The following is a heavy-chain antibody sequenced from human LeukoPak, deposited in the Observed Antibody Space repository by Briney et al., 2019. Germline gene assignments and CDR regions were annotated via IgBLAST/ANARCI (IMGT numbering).Heavy chain of an antibody. CDR2: INHSGST. V-gene: IGHV4-34*01. J-gene: IGHJ4*02. CDR1: GGSFSGYY. D-gene: IGHD6-13*01. CDR3: ASFTGAAALFDY. Sequence: PSETLSLTCAVYGGSFSGYYWSWVRQPPGKGLEWIGEINHSGSTNYNPSLKSRVTISVDTSKNQFSLKLSSVTAADTAVYYCASFTGAAALFDYWGQGTLVTGSS.